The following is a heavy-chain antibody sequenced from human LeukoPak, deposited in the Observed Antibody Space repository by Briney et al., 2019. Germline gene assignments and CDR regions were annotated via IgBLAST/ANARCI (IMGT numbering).Heavy chain of an antibody. CDR2: INHRCST. D-gene: IGHD3-16*02. Sequence: SETLSLTCAVYGGSFSDYYWSWIRQPPGKGLEWIGEINHRCSTNYNPSLKSRVTISVDTSKNQFSLKLTYVTAADTAVYYCARGGETYRVLDYWGQGTLVTVSS. CDR1: GGSFSDYY. J-gene: IGHJ4*02. CDR3: ARGGETYRVLDY. V-gene: IGHV4-34*01.